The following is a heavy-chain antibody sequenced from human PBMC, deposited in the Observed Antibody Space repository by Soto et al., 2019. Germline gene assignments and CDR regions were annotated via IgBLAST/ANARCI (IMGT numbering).Heavy chain of an antibody. CDR2: IYYSGTT. CDR1: GGSVSSSSFL. J-gene: IGHJ6*02. Sequence: SETLSLTCTVSGGSVSSSSFLWGWIRQSPGKGLEWIGSIYYSGTTYYNPSLKSRVTISVDTSKSQFSLKVTSVTAADTAVYYCGRHPATSETYFYGMDVWGQGTTVTVSS. CDR3: GRHPATSETYFYGMDV. V-gene: IGHV4-39*01.